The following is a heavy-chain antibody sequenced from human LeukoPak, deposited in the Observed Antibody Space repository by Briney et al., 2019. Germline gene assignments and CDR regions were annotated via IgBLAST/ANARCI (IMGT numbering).Heavy chain of an antibody. CDR3: AEEDGYNLLDFVDY. CDR2: ISGSGGST. D-gene: IGHD5-24*01. V-gene: IGHV3-23*01. J-gene: IGHJ4*02. CDR1: GFTFSSYA. Sequence: TGGSLRLSCAASGFTFSSYAMSWVRQAPGNGLEWVSAISGSGGSTYYADSVKGRFTISRDNSKNTLYLQMNSLRAEDTAVYYCAEEDGYNLLDFVDYWGQGTLVTVSS.